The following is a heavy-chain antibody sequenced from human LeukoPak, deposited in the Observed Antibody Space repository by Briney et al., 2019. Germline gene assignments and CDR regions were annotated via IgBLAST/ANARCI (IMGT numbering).Heavy chain of an antibody. CDR1: GFTFSSYA. J-gene: IGHJ4*02. Sequence: GGSLRLSCAASGFTFSSYAMSWVRQAPGKGLEWVSAISGSGGSTYYADSVKGRFTISRDNSKNTLYLQMNSLRAEDTAVYYCAKDRWMDFWSGETYIDYWGRGTLVTVSS. CDR3: AKDRWMDFWSGETYIDY. V-gene: IGHV3-23*01. CDR2: ISGSGGST. D-gene: IGHD3-3*01.